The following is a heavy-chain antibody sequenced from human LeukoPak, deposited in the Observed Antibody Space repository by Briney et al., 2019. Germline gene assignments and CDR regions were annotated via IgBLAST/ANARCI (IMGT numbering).Heavy chain of an antibody. J-gene: IGHJ4*02. D-gene: IGHD6-13*01. CDR3: TRDSVYSSSWFSIR. V-gene: IGHV3-53*01. CDR1: GFTFDDYA. CDR2: IYSGGTT. Sequence: GGSRRLSCAASGFTFDDYAMHWVRQAPGKGLEWVSVIYSGGTTYYADSVQGRFTISRDSSKNTLYLQMNSLRAEDTAVYYCTRDSVYSSSWFSIRWGQGTLVTVSS.